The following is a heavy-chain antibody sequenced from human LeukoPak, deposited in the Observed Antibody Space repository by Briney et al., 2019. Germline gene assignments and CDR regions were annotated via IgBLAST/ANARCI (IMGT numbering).Heavy chain of an antibody. CDR2: IYYSGDT. CDR3: ARVLNYYDNSGYFYFFDY. J-gene: IGHJ4*02. V-gene: IGHV4-31*03. D-gene: IGHD3-22*01. CDR1: GASISTSGHY. Sequence: SETLSLTCSVSGASISTSGHYWSWIRQHPGKGLDWIGYIYYSGDTHYNASLRSRVSISVDTSQSQFSLKLSSVSAADTAVYYCARVLNYYDNSGYFYFFDYWGQGTPVTVSS.